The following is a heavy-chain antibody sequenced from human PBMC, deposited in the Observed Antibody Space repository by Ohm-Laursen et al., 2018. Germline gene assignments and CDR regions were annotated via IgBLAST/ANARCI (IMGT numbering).Heavy chain of an antibody. CDR2: ISPYSGQT. V-gene: IGHV1-18*01. CDR1: GYTFISYG. J-gene: IGHJ4*02. CDR3: ARGLGRAVAGNYSRGFNY. Sequence: ASVKVSCKASGYTFISYGITWVRQAPGQGLEWMGWISPYSGQTKYALKLQGRVTMTTDTSTSTAYMDVRGLRSDDTAVYYCARGLGRAVAGNYSRGFNYWGQGTLVTVSS. D-gene: IGHD6-19*01.